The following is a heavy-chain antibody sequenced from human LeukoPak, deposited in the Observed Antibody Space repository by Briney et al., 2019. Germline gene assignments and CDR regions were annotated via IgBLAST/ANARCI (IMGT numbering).Heavy chain of an antibody. CDR3: ASGYCSSTSCHPPYYGMDV. Sequence: SQTLSLTYTVSGGSISSGSYYWSWIRQPAGKGLEWIGRIYTSGSTNYNPSLKSRVTISVDTSKNQFSLKLSSVTAADTAVYYCASGYCSSTSCHPPYYGMDVWGQGTTVTVSS. V-gene: IGHV4-61*02. D-gene: IGHD2-2*01. CDR1: GGSISSGSYY. J-gene: IGHJ6*02. CDR2: IYTSGST.